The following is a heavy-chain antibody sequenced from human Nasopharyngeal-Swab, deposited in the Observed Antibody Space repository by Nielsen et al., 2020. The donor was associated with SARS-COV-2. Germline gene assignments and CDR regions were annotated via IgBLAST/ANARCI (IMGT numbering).Heavy chain of an antibody. CDR1: GFSLSTSGMC. Sequence: SGPTLVKPTQTLTLTCTLSGFSLSTSGMCVNWIRQPPGKALEWLALIDWGDDKYYSTSLKTRLTISKDSSKDEVVLTMTNMDPVDTATYYCARSGDCSGGRCNDAFDIWGQGTMVTVSS. J-gene: IGHJ3*02. V-gene: IGHV2-70*01. CDR2: IDWGDDK. D-gene: IGHD2-15*01. CDR3: ARSGDCSGGRCNDAFDI.